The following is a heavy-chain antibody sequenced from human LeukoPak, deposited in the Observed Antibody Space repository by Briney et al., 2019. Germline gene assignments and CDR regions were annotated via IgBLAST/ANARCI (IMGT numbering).Heavy chain of an antibody. CDR2: INAGNGNT. V-gene: IGHV1-3*01. D-gene: IGHD6-19*01. J-gene: IGHJ4*02. Sequence: ASVKVSCKASGYTFTSYAMHWVRQAPGQRLEWMGWINAGNGNTKYSQKSQGRVTITRDTSASTAYMELSSLRSEDTAVYYCALAYSSGWYGGDYFDYWGQGTLVTVSS. CDR3: ALAYSSGWYGGDYFDY. CDR1: GYTFTSYA.